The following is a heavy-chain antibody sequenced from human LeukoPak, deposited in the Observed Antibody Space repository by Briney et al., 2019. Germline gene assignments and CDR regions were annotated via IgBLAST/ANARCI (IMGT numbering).Heavy chain of an antibody. CDR2: ITGSGGDT. Sequence: ETLSLTCTVSGGSISSGGYYWSWVRQAPGKGLEWFSAITGSGGDTYYSDSVKGRFIISRDSSTNSLYLHMNSLRAEDTAVYHCAKGSSASRPYYFDYWGQGTLVTVSS. CDR3: AKGSSASRPYYFDY. V-gene: IGHV3-23*01. J-gene: IGHJ4*02. D-gene: IGHD2-2*01. CDR1: GGSISSGGYY.